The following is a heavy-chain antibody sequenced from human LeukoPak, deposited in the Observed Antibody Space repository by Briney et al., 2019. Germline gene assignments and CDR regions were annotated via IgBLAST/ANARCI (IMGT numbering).Heavy chain of an antibody. Sequence: GGSLRLSCAASGFTFSGSTMNWVRQAPGKGLEWVSFISTSSSYIHYADSVRGRFTISRDNAKNSLYLQMNSLRAEDTAVYYCARQQWLDGAYYFDYWGQGTLVTVSS. D-gene: IGHD6-19*01. V-gene: IGHV3-21*01. CDR2: ISTSSSYI. CDR3: ARQQWLDGAYYFDY. J-gene: IGHJ4*02. CDR1: GFTFSGST.